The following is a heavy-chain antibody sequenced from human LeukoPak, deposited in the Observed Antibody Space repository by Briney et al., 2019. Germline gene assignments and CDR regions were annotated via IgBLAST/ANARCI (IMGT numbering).Heavy chain of an antibody. CDR3: ARVEYSSAQYYFDY. CDR1: GGSISSSSYY. D-gene: IGHD6-19*01. J-gene: IGHJ4*02. V-gene: IGHV4-39*07. Sequence: SETLSLTCTVSGGSISSSSYYWGWIRQPPGKGLEWIGSIYYSGSTYYNPSLKSRVTISVDTSKNQFSLKLSSVTAADTAVYYCARVEYSSAQYYFDYWGQGTLVTVSS. CDR2: IYYSGST.